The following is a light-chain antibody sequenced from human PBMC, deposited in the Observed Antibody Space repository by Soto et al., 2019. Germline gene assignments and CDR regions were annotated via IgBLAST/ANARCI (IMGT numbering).Light chain of an antibody. CDR3: QTLDTGARVV. Sequence: QPVLTQSPSASASLGASVKLTCTLSSGHSSYAIAWHQQQPEKGPRYLMKLSSDGSHSKGDGIPDRFSGSSSGAERYLTISSLQSEEEADYYCQTLDTGARVVFGGGTKLTVL. J-gene: IGLJ2*01. CDR1: SGHSSYA. V-gene: IGLV4-69*01. CDR2: LSSDGSH.